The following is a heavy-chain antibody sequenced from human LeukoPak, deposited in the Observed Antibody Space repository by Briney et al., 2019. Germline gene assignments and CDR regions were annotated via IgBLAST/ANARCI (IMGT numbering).Heavy chain of an antibody. V-gene: IGHV3-23*01. J-gene: IGHJ4*02. D-gene: IGHD5-18*01. CDR2: ISGSGGST. Sequence: GGSLRLSYAASGFTFSSYAMSWVRRAPGKGLEWASAISGSGGSTYYADSVKGRFTISRDNSKNTLYLQMNSLRAEDTAVYYCAKVSGYSYGWLDYWGQGTLVTVSS. CDR1: GFTFSSYA. CDR3: AKVSGYSYGWLDY.